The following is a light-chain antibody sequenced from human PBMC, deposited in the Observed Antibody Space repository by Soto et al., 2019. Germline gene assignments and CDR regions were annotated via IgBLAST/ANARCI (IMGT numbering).Light chain of an antibody. CDR1: QSVSSY. Sequence: EIVLTQSPATLSLSPGERATLSCRASQSVSSYLAWYQQKPGQAPRLLIYDASNRATGIPARFSGSGSGTDFTLTISSLEPADFAVYYCQQHSNWVFGPGTKVDIK. CDR3: QQHSNWV. J-gene: IGKJ3*01. CDR2: DAS. V-gene: IGKV3-11*01.